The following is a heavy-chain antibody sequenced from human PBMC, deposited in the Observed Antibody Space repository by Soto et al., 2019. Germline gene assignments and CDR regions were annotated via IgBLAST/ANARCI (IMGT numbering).Heavy chain of an antibody. D-gene: IGHD6-19*01. Sequence: QVQLVESGGGMVQPGRSLRLSCAASGFTFSSYAMQWVRQAPGKGLEWVAVISYDGSNKYYADSVKGRFSISRDNSKNTLYLQMKSLRAEDTAVYYCARVVAVAEFGYFDYWGQGTLVTVSS. CDR1: GFTFSSYA. CDR2: ISYDGSNK. V-gene: IGHV3-30-3*01. CDR3: ARVVAVAEFGYFDY. J-gene: IGHJ4*02.